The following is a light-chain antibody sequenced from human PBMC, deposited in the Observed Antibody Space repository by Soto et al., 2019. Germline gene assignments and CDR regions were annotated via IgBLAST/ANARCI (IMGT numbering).Light chain of an antibody. V-gene: IGKV4-1*01. Sequence: DIVMTQSPDSLAVSLGERATINCKSSQSVLYSSNNKNYLAWYQQKPGQPPKLLIYWASTRESGVPDRFSGSGSGIDCTLPSSRLQAEDVAVYYCQQYYSTPLTFGPGTKVDIK. CDR2: WAS. CDR1: QSVLYSSNNKNY. J-gene: IGKJ3*01. CDR3: QQYYSTPLT.